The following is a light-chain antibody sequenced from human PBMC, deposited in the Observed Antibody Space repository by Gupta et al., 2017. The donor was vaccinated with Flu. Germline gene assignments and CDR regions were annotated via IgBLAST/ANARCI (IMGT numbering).Light chain of an antibody. V-gene: IGKV3-11*01. Sequence: PATLSLSPGERATLSCRATQSIATYLAWYQQRSGQAPRLLIYDATNRATGIPVRFSGNGSGTDFSLTITNLEPEDFAVYYCQQRSKWPLSFGGGTXVEL. CDR1: QSIATY. CDR2: DAT. CDR3: QQRSKWPLS. J-gene: IGKJ4*01.